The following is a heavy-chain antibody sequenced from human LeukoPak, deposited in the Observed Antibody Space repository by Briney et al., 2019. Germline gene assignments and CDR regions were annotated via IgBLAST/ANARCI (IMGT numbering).Heavy chain of an antibody. CDR1: GFTFSSYA. V-gene: IGHV3-30-3*01. J-gene: IGHJ4*02. CDR2: ISYDGSNK. D-gene: IGHD3-10*02. CDR3: ARDPLVYDVTLSSSYFGY. Sequence: GGSLRLSCAAAGFTFSSYAMHWVRQAPGKALEWVADISYDGSNKYYADSVKGRFTISRDNSKNTLYLQMNSLRAEDTAVYYCARDPLVYDVTLSSSYFGYWGQGTLVTVSS.